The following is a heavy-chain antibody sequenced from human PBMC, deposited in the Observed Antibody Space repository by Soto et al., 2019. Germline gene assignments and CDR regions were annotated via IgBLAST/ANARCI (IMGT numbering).Heavy chain of an antibody. D-gene: IGHD6-13*01. V-gene: IGHV6-1*01. CDR3: ARVGGIAAAAPFDF. J-gene: IGHJ4*02. Sequence: SRTLSLTCAIPGDSVSSNSAAWNWIRQSPSRGLEWLGRTYYRSKWYNDYAVSVKSRITINPDTSKNQFSLQLNSVTPEETDVYYCARVGGIAAAAPFDFWGQGTLVTVSS. CDR1: GDSVSSNSAA. CDR2: TYYRSKWYN.